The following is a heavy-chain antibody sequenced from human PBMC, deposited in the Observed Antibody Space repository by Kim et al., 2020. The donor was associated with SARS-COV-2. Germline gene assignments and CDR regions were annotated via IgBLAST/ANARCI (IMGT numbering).Heavy chain of an antibody. CDR1: GVSISSTSYN. J-gene: IGHJ4*02. Sequence: SETLSLTCTVYGVSISSTSYNWGWLRQPPGKGLEWIGSIYYSGSTYYNPSLKSRVTIFIDTSKNQFSLKLSSVTAADTAVYYCARRTFSDYYFDYWGQGTLGTVSS. D-gene: IGHD5-12*01. CDR2: IYYSGST. V-gene: IGHV4-39*01. CDR3: ARRTFSDYYFDY.